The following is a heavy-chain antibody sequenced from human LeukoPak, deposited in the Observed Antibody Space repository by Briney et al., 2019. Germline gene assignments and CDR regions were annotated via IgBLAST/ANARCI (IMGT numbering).Heavy chain of an antibody. CDR1: GNSISSGDNY. V-gene: IGHV4-30-2*03. Sequence: SQTLSPTCTVAGNSISSGDNYWSWIRQPAGKGLEWIGNIYYTGSTYYNASLQSPVTISIDTSKDQSSLRLNSVTAADTAMYYCVKSGGYGLIDYWGKGTLVTVSS. CDR3: VKSGGYGLIDY. D-gene: IGHD1-26*01. CDR2: IYYTGST. J-gene: IGHJ4*02.